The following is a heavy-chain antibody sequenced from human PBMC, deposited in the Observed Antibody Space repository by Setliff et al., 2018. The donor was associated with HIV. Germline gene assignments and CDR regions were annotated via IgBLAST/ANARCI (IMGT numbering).Heavy chain of an antibody. CDR2: IYYSGGT. J-gene: IGHJ4*02. CDR1: GDSISSSSYY. V-gene: IGHV4-39*01. D-gene: IGHD6-25*01. Sequence: PSETLSLTCTVSGDSISSSSYYWGWLRLPPGKGLECIGNIYYSGGTDYNPSLKSRLTISLDTSKNQFSLKLTSVTAADTAIYYCARRPVLHNSGSVFDKWGQGTLVTVSS. CDR3: ARRPVLHNSGSVFDK.